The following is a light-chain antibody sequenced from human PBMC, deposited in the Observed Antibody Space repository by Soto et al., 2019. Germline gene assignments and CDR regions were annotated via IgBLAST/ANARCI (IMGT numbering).Light chain of an antibody. CDR1: QSISNW. V-gene: IGKV1-5*01. J-gene: IGKJ1*01. CDR3: QQYKSYSPT. Sequence: DIQMTQSPSTLSASVGDRVTITCRPSQSISNWLAWYQQKPGKAPKLLIFDASTLQSGVPSRFVGSGSGTEFTLTISSLQPDDFATYYCQQYKSYSPTFGQGTKVDIK. CDR2: DAS.